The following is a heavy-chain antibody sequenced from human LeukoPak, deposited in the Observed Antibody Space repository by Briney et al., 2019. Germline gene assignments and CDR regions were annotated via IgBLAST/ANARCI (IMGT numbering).Heavy chain of an antibody. Sequence: VASVKGSRKASGYTFTNYGITWGRQARGQGLEWMGGISGYNGNTNSAQNLQARVTMTTDSATSTAYMELRRLTSDDTAVYYCARGYGSGSPRIFYYYGMDVWGQGTTVTVSS. D-gene: IGHD3-10*01. V-gene: IGHV1-18*01. J-gene: IGHJ6*02. CDR1: GYTFTNYG. CDR3: ARGYGSGSPRIFYYYGMDV. CDR2: ISGYNGNT.